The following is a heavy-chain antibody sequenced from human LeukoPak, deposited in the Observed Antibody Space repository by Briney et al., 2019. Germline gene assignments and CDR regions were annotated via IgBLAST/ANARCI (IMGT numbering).Heavy chain of an antibody. J-gene: IGHJ4*02. V-gene: IGHV3-23*01. CDR2: ISGNGRST. CDR3: AKGGY. CDR1: GFTFSSYA. Sequence: GGSLRLSCAASGFTFSSYAMSWVRQAPGKGLEWVSDISGNGRSTYYADSVRGRFTISRDNSRNTLYLQMNSLRVDDTAVYYCAKGGYWGQGTLVTVSS.